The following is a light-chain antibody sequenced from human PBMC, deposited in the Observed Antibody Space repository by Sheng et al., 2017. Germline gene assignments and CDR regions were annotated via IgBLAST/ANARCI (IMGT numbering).Light chain of an antibody. CDR3: QQYNSYWIT. V-gene: IGKV1-5*03. J-gene: IGKJ5*01. CDR2: KAS. Sequence: DIQMTQSPSTLSASVGDRVTITCRASQSISSWFAWYQQKPGKAPKLLIYKASSLESGVPSRFSGSGSGTEFTLTISSLQPDDFATYYCQQYNSYWITFGQGTRLEIK. CDR1: QSISSW.